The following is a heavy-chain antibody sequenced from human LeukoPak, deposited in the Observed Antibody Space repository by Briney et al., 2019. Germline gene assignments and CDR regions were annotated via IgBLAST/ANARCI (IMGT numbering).Heavy chain of an antibody. CDR1: GFTFYNYA. V-gene: IGHV3-23*01. J-gene: IGHJ5*01. D-gene: IGHD2-15*01. Sequence: GGSLRLSCAASGFTFYNYAMSWVRQAPGKGLEWVSALIDSGDTTYYADSVKGRFTISRDNSKNTLFLQMNSLTAEDTAIYYCVQEGGSFLTWFDSWGQGSLVTVSS. CDR3: VQEGGSFLTWFDS. CDR2: LIDSGDTT.